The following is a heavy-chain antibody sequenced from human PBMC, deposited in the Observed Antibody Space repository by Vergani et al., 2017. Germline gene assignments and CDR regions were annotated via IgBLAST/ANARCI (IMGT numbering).Heavy chain of an antibody. V-gene: IGHV4-4*02. CDR1: GGSISSSNW. CDR2: IYHSGST. J-gene: IGHJ6*03. Sequence: QVQLQESGPGLVKPSGTLSLTCAVSGGSISSSNWWSWVRQPPGKGLEWIGEIYHSGSTNYNPSLKSRVTISVDKSKNQFSLKLSSVTAADTAVYYCARFGRITIFGVVPGDYYYYYYMDVWGKGTTVTVSS. D-gene: IGHD3-3*01. CDR3: ARFGRITIFGVVPGDYYYYYYMDV.